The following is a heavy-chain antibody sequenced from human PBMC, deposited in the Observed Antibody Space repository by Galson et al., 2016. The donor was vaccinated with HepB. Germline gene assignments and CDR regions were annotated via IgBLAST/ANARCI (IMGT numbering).Heavy chain of an antibody. V-gene: IGHV3-48*04. D-gene: IGHD6-25*01. J-gene: IGHJ3*01. Sequence: SLRLSCAASGFSFSTYGMNWARQAPGKGLEWVSFISGSRNTIHYADSVKGRFTISRDNAKKSPYLQMNSLGVEDTAMYYCAFGQSSAFGTFDVWGQGTMVTVSS. CDR2: ISGSRNTI. CDR1: GFSFSTYG. CDR3: AFGQSSAFGTFDV.